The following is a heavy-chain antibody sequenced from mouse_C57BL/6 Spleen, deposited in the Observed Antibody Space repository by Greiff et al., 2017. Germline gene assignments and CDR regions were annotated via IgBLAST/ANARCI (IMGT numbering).Heavy chain of an antibody. D-gene: IGHD1-1*01. J-gene: IGHJ4*01. V-gene: IGHV1-80*01. CDR2: IYPGDGDT. Sequence: QVHVKQSGAELVKPGASVKISCKASGYAFSSYWMNWVKQRPGKGLEWIGQIYPGDGDTNYNGKFKGKATLTADKSSSTAYMQLSSLTSEDSAVYFCARSQFITTVVATGAMDYWGQGTSVTVSS. CDR3: ARSQFITTVVATGAMDY. CDR1: GYAFSSYW.